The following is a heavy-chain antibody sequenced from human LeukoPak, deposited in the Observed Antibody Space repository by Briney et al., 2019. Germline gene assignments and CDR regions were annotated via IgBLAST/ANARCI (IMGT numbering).Heavy chain of an antibody. Sequence: ASVKVSCKASGYTFTGYYMHWVRQAPGQGLEWMGWINPNSGGTNYAQKFQGRVTMTRDTSISTAYMELSRLRSDDTAVYYCARDLWQQLPACTLDPWGQGTLVTVSS. CDR1: GYTFTGYY. CDR2: INPNSGGT. V-gene: IGHV1-2*02. CDR3: ARDLWQQLPACTLDP. D-gene: IGHD6-13*01. J-gene: IGHJ5*02.